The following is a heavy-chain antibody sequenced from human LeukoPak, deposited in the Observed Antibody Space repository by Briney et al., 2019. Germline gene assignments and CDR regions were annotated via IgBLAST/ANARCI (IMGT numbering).Heavy chain of an antibody. CDR1: GYTFTSYA. J-gene: IGHJ3*02. Sequence: ASVKVSCKASGYTFTSYAMHWVRQAPGQRPEWMGWINAGNGNTKYSQKFQGRVTITRDTSASTAYMELSSLRSEDTAVYYCARGWIFGVVISAFDIWGQGTMVTVSS. CDR2: INAGNGNT. CDR3: ARGWIFGVVISAFDI. V-gene: IGHV1-3*01. D-gene: IGHD3-3*01.